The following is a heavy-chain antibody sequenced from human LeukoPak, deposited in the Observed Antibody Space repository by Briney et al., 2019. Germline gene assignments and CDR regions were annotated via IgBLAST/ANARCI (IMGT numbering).Heavy chain of an antibody. Sequence: PSETLSLTCAVYGGSFSGYYWNWIRQPPGKGLEWIGEINHSGSTNYNPSLKSRVTISVDTSKNQFSLKLSSVTAADTAVYYCARSSGYYYYFDYWGQGTLVTVSS. D-gene: IGHD3-22*01. J-gene: IGHJ4*02. CDR1: GGSFSGYY. CDR3: ARSSGYYYYFDY. V-gene: IGHV4-34*01. CDR2: INHSGST.